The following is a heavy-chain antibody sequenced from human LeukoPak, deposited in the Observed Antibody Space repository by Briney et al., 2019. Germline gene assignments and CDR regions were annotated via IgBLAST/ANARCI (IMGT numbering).Heavy chain of an antibody. CDR1: GFVFENYY. CDR2: IRQDGNNK. J-gene: IGHJ4*02. D-gene: IGHD3-10*01. Sequence: GGSLRLSCEASGFVFENYYMHWVRQAPGKGLEWVAHIRQDGNNKIYADSLKGRFTISRDNSEKTVFLQMNSLRAEDTAVYYCAKDFGRGSGSPYYFDYWGQGTLVTVSS. V-gene: IGHV3-30*02. CDR3: AKDFGRGSGSPYYFDY.